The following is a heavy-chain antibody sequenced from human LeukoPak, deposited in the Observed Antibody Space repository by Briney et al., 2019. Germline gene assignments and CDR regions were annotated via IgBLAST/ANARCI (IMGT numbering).Heavy chain of an antibody. Sequence: GGALRLSCAASGFTVSSYAMSWVRQAPGKGLEWVSAISGSGGSTYYADSVKGRFTISRDNSKNTLYLQMNSLRAEDTAVYYCARDRVVPYDFWSGSYYGMDVWGQGTTVTVSS. CDR2: ISGSGGST. J-gene: IGHJ6*02. D-gene: IGHD3-3*01. CDR3: ARDRVVPYDFWSGSYYGMDV. CDR1: GFTVSSYA. V-gene: IGHV3-23*01.